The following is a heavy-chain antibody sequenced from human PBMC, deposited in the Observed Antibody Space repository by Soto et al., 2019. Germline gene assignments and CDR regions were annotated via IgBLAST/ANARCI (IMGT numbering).Heavy chain of an antibody. CDR3: AKEGGYLAGYFDY. Sequence: GGSLRLSCAASGFTFSSYGMHWVRQAPGKGLEWVAVISYDGSNKYYADSVKGRFTISRDNSKNTLYLQMNSLRAEDTAVYYCAKEGGYLAGYFDYWGQGTLVTV. J-gene: IGHJ4*02. CDR2: ISYDGSNK. CDR1: GFTFSSYG. D-gene: IGHD5-12*01. V-gene: IGHV3-30*18.